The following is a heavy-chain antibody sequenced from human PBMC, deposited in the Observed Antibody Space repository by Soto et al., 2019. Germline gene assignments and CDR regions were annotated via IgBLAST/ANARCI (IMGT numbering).Heavy chain of an antibody. CDR3: AKPPIARHYYYGMEV. J-gene: IGHJ6*02. Sequence: QVQLVQSGAEVKKPGASVKVSCKASGYTFTSFYMHWVRQAPGQGLELMGIINPSGTTTDYAQKFQGRVTMTRDTSTSTYYMELSSLTSEDTAVYYCAKPPIARHYYYGMEVWGQGTAVTVSS. V-gene: IGHV1-46*01. CDR2: INPSGTTT. CDR1: GYTFTSFY.